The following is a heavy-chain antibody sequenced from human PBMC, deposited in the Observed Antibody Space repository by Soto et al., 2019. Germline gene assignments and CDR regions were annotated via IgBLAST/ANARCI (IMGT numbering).Heavy chain of an antibody. CDR1: GFTFGDYA. J-gene: IGHJ4*02. V-gene: IGHV3-49*03. Sequence: PGGSLRLSCTASGFTFGDYAMSWFRQAPGKGLEWVGFIRSKAYGGTTEYAASVKGRFTISRDDSKSIASLQMDSLKTEDTAMYYCTRGHTTGPVIPDYWGQGSLVTVSS. CDR3: TRGHTTGPVIPDY. D-gene: IGHD3-9*01. CDR2: IRSKAYGGTT.